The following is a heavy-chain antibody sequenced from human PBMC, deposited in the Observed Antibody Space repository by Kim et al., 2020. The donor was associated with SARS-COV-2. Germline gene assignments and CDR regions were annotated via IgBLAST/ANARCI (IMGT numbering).Heavy chain of an antibody. CDR3: ASVNGSSSSNYYYYYYMDV. J-gene: IGHJ6*03. CDR1: GFTFSSYA. CDR2: ISYDGSNK. D-gene: IGHD6-6*01. Sequence: GGSLRLSCAASGFTFSSYAMHWVRQAPGKGLEWVAVISYDGSNKYYADSVKGRFTISRDNSKNTLYLQMNSLRAEDTAVYYCASVNGSSSSNYYYYYYMDVWGKGTTVTVSS. V-gene: IGHV3-30-3*01.